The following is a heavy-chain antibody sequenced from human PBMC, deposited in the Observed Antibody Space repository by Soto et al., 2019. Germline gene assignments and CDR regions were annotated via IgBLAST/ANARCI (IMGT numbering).Heavy chain of an antibody. V-gene: IGHV1-18*01. CDR1: GYTFTSYG. CDR2: ISAYNGNT. J-gene: IGHJ4*02. D-gene: IGHD2-15*01. CDR3: ARLGYCCGCSCRNQNPDY. Sequence: ASVKVSCKASGYTFTSYGISWVRQAPGQGLEWMGWISAYNGNTNYAQKLQGRVTMTTDTSTSTAYMELRSLRSDDTAVYYCARLGYCCGCSCRNQNPDYCGQGTQVPVSS.